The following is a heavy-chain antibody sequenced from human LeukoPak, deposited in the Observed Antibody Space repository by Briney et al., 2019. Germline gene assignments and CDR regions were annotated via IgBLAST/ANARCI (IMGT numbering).Heavy chain of an antibody. V-gene: IGHV3-74*01. CDR2: IKTDGSST. J-gene: IGHJ4*02. Sequence: GGSLRLSCAASGFTFSSYSMNWVRQAPGKGLMWVSRIKTDGSSTSYADSVKGRFTISRDNSKNTAYLQMNSLKTEDTAVYYCTSHIVGATLDDYWGQGTLVTVSS. CDR3: TSHIVGATLDDY. D-gene: IGHD1-26*01. CDR1: GFTFSSYS.